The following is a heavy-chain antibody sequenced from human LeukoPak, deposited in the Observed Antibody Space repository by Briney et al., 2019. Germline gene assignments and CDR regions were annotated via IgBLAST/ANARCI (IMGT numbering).Heavy chain of an antibody. CDR2: ISGSGGST. J-gene: IGHJ4*02. D-gene: IGHD2-15*01. Sequence: GGSLRLSCAASGFTFSSYAMSWVRQAPGKGLEWVSAISGSGGSTYYADSVKGRFTISRDNSKNTLYLQTNSLRAEDTAVYYCAKRPVAATPGYYFDYWGQGTLVTVSS. CDR3: AKRPVAATPGYYFDY. V-gene: IGHV3-23*01. CDR1: GFTFSSYA.